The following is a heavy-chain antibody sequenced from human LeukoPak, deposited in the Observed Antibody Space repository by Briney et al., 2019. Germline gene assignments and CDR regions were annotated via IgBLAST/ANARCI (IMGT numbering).Heavy chain of an antibody. Sequence: GGSLRLSCAASGFTFSDYYMSWIRQAPGRGLEWVSYISSSGSTIYYADSVKGRFTISRDNAKNSLYLQMNSLRAEDTAVYYCARATDYDFCSGLDYWGQGTLVTVSS. CDR3: ARATDYDFCSGLDY. V-gene: IGHV3-11*04. CDR1: GFTFSDYY. CDR2: ISSSGSTI. D-gene: IGHD3-3*01. J-gene: IGHJ4*02.